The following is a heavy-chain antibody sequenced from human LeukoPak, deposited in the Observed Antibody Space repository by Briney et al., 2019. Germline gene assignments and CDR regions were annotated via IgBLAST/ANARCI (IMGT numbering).Heavy chain of an antibody. V-gene: IGHV3-30*03. CDR1: GFTFSSYG. CDR3: VRSRVLQLGYFDC. CDR2: ISYDGSNK. D-gene: IGHD5-24*01. Sequence: PGRSLRLSCAASGFTFSSYGMHWVRQAPGKGLEWVAVISYDGSNKYYADSVKGRFTISRDNSKNTLYLQMNSLRAEDTAVYYCVRSRVLQLGYFDCWGQGILVTVSS. J-gene: IGHJ4*02.